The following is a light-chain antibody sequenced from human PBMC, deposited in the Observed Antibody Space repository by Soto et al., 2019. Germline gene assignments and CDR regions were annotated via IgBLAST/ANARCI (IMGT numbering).Light chain of an antibody. CDR3: SSYTSSSTV. J-gene: IGLJ1*01. Sequence: QSVLTQPASVSGSPGQSVTISCTGTSSDVGGYNYVSWYQQHPGKAPKLMIYDVSNRPSGVSNRFSGSKSGNTASLTISGLQAYDEADYYCSSYTSSSTVFGTGTKVTVL. CDR1: SSDVGGYNY. V-gene: IGLV2-14*01. CDR2: DVS.